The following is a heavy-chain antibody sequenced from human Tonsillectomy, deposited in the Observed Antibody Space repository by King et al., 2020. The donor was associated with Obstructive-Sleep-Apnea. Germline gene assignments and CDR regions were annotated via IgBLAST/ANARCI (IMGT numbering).Heavy chain of an antibody. D-gene: IGHD7-27*01. V-gene: IGHV4-34*01. CDR1: GGSFSGYY. Sequence: VQLQQWGAGLLKPSETLSLTCAVYGGSFSGYYWSWIRQPPGKGLEWVGEINHSGSTNYNPSLKSRVTISVDTSKNQFSLKLSSVTAADTAVYYCARGALGIFDYWGQGTLVTVSS. CDR3: ARGALGIFDY. J-gene: IGHJ4*02. CDR2: INHSGST.